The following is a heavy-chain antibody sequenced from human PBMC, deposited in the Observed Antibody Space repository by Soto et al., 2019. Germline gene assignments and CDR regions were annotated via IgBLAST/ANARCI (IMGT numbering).Heavy chain of an antibody. CDR1: GYTFTSYD. D-gene: IGHD1-1*01. CDR2: MSPNSGNT. J-gene: IGHJ5*01. Sequence: QVQLVQSGAEVKKPGASVKVSCKPSGYTFTSYDINWVRQAPGQGLEWMGWMSPNSGNTGYAQKFQGRVTITRSTSISTDYMEPSSLRSEDTAVYYCARGPPNGGFDSWGQGTLVIVSS. CDR3: ARGPPNGGFDS. V-gene: IGHV1-8*01.